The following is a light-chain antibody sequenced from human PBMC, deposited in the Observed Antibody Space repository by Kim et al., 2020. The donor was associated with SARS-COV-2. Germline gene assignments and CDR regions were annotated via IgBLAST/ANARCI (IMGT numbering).Light chain of an antibody. Sequence: GQTVRKTCQGESITKYFPSWYQKKLGRAPVLLNYAKNRRSQGIPDRFSGSTSGDTSSLIITGAQAENEADYYCSSRNISGELWVFGGGTQLTVL. CDR2: AKN. V-gene: IGLV3-19*01. CDR1: SITKYF. J-gene: IGLJ3*02. CDR3: SSRNISGELWV.